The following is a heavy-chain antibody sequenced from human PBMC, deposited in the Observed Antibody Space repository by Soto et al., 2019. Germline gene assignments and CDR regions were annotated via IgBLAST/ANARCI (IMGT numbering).Heavy chain of an antibody. CDR2: ISGSGDRT. J-gene: IGHJ2*01. Sequence: EVQLLESGGGLVQPGGSLRLSCVGSGFTFINYAMNWVRQTPGKGLEWVSTISGSGDRTFDADTVKGRFTISRDNSKNTVNLQMNSLRADDTAVYYCARKVLGSTSRPDWWYFDLWGRGTLVTVSS. CDR1: GFTFINYA. V-gene: IGHV3-23*01. CDR3: ARKVLGSTSRPDWWYFDL. D-gene: IGHD2-2*01.